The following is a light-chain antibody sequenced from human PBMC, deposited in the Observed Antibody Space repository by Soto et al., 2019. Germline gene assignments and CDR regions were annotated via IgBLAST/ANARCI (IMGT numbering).Light chain of an antibody. J-gene: IGKJ1*01. V-gene: IGKV1-5*01. CDR3: QHHNSYSQT. Sequence: DIQMTQSPHTLSASVGDRVTITCRASQSIRNYLAWYQQMPGKAPKLLIYGASSLQSGVPSRFSGSGSGTEFTLTISSLQPDDFATYFCQHHNSYSQTFGQGTKVEIQ. CDR2: GAS. CDR1: QSIRNY.